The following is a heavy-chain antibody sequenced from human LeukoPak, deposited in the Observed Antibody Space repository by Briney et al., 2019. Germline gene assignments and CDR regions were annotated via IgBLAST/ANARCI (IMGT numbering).Heavy chain of an antibody. J-gene: IGHJ4*02. CDR1: EFSVGSNY. CDR3: AKDPDCTSGICYTFFDY. D-gene: IGHD2-8*01. V-gene: IGHV3-66*01. Sequence: GGSLRLSCAASEFSVGSNYMTWVRQAPGKGLEWVSLIYSGGSTYYADSVKGRFTISRDNSKNTLYLQMNSLRAEDTAVYYCAKDPDCTSGICYTFFDYWGQGTLVTVSS. CDR2: IYSGGST.